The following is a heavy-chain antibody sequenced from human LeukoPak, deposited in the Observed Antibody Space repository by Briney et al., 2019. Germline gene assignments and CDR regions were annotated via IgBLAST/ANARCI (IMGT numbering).Heavy chain of an antibody. D-gene: IGHD6-13*01. Sequence: GASVKVSCKASGYTFTSYYMHWVRQAPGQGLEWMGIINPSGGSTSYAQKFQGRVTMTRDTSTSTVYMELSSLRSEDTAVYYCARAASSSWITEYFQHWGQGTPVTVSS. CDR1: GYTFTSYY. CDR3: ARAASSSWITEYFQH. J-gene: IGHJ1*01. V-gene: IGHV1-46*01. CDR2: INPSGGST.